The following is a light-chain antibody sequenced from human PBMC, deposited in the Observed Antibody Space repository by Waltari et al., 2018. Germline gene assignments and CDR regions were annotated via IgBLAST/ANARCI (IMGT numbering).Light chain of an antibody. CDR1: SSNIGRNY. V-gene: IGLV1-47*01. Sequence: QSVLTQPPSASGTPGQRVTIPCAGSSSNIGRNYVYWYQPLPGTAPKILISRNNQRPSGVPDRFSGSKSGTSVSLAISGLRSEDEADYYCAAWDDSLSGPVFGGGTKLTVL. CDR3: AAWDDSLSGPV. J-gene: IGLJ2*01. CDR2: RNN.